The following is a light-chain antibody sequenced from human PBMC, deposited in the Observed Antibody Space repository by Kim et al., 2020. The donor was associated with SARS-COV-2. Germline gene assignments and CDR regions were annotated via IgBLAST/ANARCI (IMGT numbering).Light chain of an antibody. V-gene: IGKV3-11*01. CDR2: DTS. CDR3: QQRRSWRT. J-gene: IGKJ4*01. CDR1: QSVSPY. Sequence: EIVLTQSPATLSLSPGERATLSCRASQSVSPYVAWYQQKPGQAPRLLINDTSNRASGIPARFSGSGSGTDFTLTISSLDPEDFAVYYCQQRRSWRTFGGGTKVDIK.